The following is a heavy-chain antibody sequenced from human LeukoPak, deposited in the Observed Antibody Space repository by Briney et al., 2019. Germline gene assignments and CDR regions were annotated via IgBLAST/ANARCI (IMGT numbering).Heavy chain of an antibody. D-gene: IGHD5-18*01. V-gene: IGHV1-69*02. J-gene: IGHJ3*02. CDR3: ASTMWIQLWPIHDAFDI. CDR2: IIPILGIA. CDR1: GGTFSSYT. Sequence: SVKVSCKASGGTFSSYTISWVRQAPGQGLEWMGRIIPILGIANYAQKFQGRVTITADKSTSTAYMELSSLRSEDTAVYYCASTMWIQLWPIHDAFDIWGQGTMVTVSS.